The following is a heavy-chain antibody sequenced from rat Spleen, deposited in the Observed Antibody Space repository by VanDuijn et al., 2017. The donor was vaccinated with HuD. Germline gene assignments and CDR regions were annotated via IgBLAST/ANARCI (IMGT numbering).Heavy chain of an antibody. J-gene: IGHJ3*01. CDR3: VRSEGIIRGQFAY. Sequence: QVQLKESGPGLVQPSQTLSLTCTVSGFSLTSNAVIWVRQPPGKGLEWIAAISSGGSTYFNSVLKSRLSISRDTSKSQVLLKMNSLQTEDTAMYFCVRSEGIIRGQFAYWGQGTLVTVSS. D-gene: IGHD4-3*01. V-gene: IGHV2S12*01. CDR1: GFSLTSNA. CDR2: ISSGGST.